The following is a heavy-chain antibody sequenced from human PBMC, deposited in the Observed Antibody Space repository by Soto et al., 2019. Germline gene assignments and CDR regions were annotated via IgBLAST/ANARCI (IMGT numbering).Heavy chain of an antibody. CDR2: IIPIFGTA. D-gene: IGHD3-9*01. J-gene: IGHJ4*02. CDR1: GGTFSSYA. Sequence: SVKVSCKASGGTFSSYAISWVRQAPGQGLEWMGGIIPIFGTANYAQKFQGRVTITADESTSTAYMELSRPRSEDTVVYYCARIRDDILTGTYFDYWGQGTRVTVSS. V-gene: IGHV1-69*13. CDR3: ARIRDDILTGTYFDY.